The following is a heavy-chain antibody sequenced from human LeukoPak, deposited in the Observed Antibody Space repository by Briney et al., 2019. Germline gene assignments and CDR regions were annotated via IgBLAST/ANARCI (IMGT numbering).Heavy chain of an antibody. Sequence: SETLSLTCTVSGGSISSYYWSWIRQPPGKGLEWIGYIYYSGNTNYNPSLKSRVTMSVDTSKNQLSLKLSSVTAADTAVYYCARDIVGVTRAFGYWGQGTLATVSS. CDR2: IYYSGNT. V-gene: IGHV4-59*01. CDR1: GGSISSYY. D-gene: IGHD1-26*01. CDR3: ARDIVGVTRAFGY. J-gene: IGHJ4*02.